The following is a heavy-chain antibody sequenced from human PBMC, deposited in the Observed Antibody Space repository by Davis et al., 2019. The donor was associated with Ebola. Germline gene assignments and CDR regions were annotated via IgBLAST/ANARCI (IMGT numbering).Heavy chain of an antibody. CDR2: ISAYNGNT. CDR1: GYTFTSYG. D-gene: IGHD4-11*01. CDR3: ARVVGGRYYYYGMDV. J-gene: IGHJ6*02. V-gene: IGHV1-18*01. Sequence: ASVKVSCKASGYTFTSYGISWVRQAPGQGLEWMGWISAYNGNTNYAQKLQGRVTMTTDTSTSTAYMELRSLRSDDTAVYYCARVVGGRYYYYGMDVWGQGTTVTVSS.